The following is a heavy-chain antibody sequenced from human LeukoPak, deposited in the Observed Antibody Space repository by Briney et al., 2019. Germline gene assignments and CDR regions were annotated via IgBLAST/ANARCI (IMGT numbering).Heavy chain of an antibody. D-gene: IGHD6-13*01. V-gene: IGHV3-21*01. Sequence: GGSLRLSCAASGFTFSSYSMNWVRQAPGKGLEWVSSISSSSSYIYYADSVKGRFTISRDNAKNSLYLQMNSLRAEDTAVYYCARSFLSIAAAATDYWGQGTTVTVSS. CDR3: ARSFLSIAAAATDY. CDR1: GFTFSSYS. CDR2: ISSSSSYI. J-gene: IGHJ4*03.